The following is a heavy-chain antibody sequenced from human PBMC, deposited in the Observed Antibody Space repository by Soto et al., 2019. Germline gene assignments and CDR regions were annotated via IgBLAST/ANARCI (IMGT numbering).Heavy chain of an antibody. D-gene: IGHD3-3*01. J-gene: IGHJ4*02. V-gene: IGHV4-30-4*01. CDR3: ARWGGYYRVYFDY. CDR1: GGSISSGDYY. Sequence: SETLSLTCTVSGGSISSGDYYWSWIRQPPGKGLEWIGYIYYSGSTYYNPSLKSRVTISVDTSKNQFSLKLSSVTAADTAVYYCARWGGYYRVYFDYWGQGTLVTVSS. CDR2: IYYSGST.